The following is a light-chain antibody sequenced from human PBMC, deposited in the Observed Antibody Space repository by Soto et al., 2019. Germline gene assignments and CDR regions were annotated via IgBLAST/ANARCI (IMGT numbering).Light chain of an antibody. CDR1: QDITNS. Sequence: DIQMTQSPSSLSASATDRVTITCQASQDITNSLNWYQQKPGRAPNLLIYDASNLKAGVPSRFSASGSGTHFTVTISDLQPEDTATYVCLQYDNLPFTFGPGTKVEI. CDR3: LQYDNLPFT. J-gene: IGKJ3*01. V-gene: IGKV1-33*01. CDR2: DAS.